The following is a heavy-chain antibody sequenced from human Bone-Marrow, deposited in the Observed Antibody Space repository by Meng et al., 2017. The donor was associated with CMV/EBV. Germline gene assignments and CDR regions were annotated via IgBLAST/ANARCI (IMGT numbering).Heavy chain of an antibody. D-gene: IGHD3-3*01. CDR3: ARDYDFWSGYYTGIFRYYYGMDV. V-gene: IGHV3-21*01. CDR2: ISSSSSYI. Sequence: GESLKISCAASGFTFSSYSMNWVRQAPGKGLEWVSSISSSSSYIYYADSVKGRFTISRDNAKNSLYLQMNSLRAEDTAVYYCARDYDFWSGYYTGIFRYYYGMDVWGRGTTVTVSS. J-gene: IGHJ6*02. CDR1: GFTFSSYS.